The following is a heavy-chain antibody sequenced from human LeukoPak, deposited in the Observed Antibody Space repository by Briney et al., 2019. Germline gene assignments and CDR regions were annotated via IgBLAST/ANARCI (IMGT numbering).Heavy chain of an antibody. V-gene: IGHV4-59*01. CDR1: GGSISSYY. D-gene: IGHD3-16*01. Sequence: SETLSLTCTVSGGSISSYYWSWIRQPPGTGLEWIGYIYYSGSTNYYSSLKRRVTISVDTSKNQFSLKLSSVTAADTAVYYCERANGGPAPFFDYWGQGTLVTVSS. CDR3: ERANGGPAPFFDY. CDR2: IYYSGST. J-gene: IGHJ4*02.